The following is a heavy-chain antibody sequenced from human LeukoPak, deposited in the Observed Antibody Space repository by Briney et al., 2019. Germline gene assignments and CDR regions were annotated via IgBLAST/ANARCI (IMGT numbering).Heavy chain of an antibody. J-gene: IGHJ6*03. D-gene: IGHD3-3*01. CDR2: ISSSSSTI. CDR1: GFTFSSYS. V-gene: IGHV3-48*01. Sequence: PGGSLRLSCATSGFTFSSYSMNWVRQAPGKGLEWVSYISSSSSTIYYADSVKGRFTISRDNAKNSLYLQMNSLRAEDTAVYYCARTNFWSGYYTDYYYYMDVWGKGTTVTVSS. CDR3: ARTNFWSGYYTDYYYYMDV.